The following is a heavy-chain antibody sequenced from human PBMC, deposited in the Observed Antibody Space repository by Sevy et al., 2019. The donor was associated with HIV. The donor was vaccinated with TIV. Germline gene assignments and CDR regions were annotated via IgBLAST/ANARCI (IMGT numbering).Heavy chain of an antibody. Sequence: GGSLRLSCAASGFTFSSYGMHWVRQAPGKGLEWVAVIWYDGSNKYYADSVKGRFTISRDNSKNTLYLQMNSLRAEDTAVYYCARVARYSGSFKPIHYWGQGTLVTVSS. D-gene: IGHD1-26*01. J-gene: IGHJ4*02. CDR3: ARVARYSGSFKPIHY. V-gene: IGHV3-33*01. CDR2: IWYDGSNK. CDR1: GFTFSSYG.